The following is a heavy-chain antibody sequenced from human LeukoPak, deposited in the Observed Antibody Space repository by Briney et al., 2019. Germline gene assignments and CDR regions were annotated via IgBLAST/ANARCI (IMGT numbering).Heavy chain of an antibody. Sequence: GGSLRLSCAASGFTVSSNYMSWVRQAPGKGLEWVSVIYSGGSTYYADSVEGRFTISRDNSKNTLYLQMNSLRAEDTAVYYCARGLRLGVRLDYWGQGTLVTVSS. CDR1: GFTVSSNY. J-gene: IGHJ4*02. CDR2: IYSGGST. CDR3: ARGLRLGVRLDY. D-gene: IGHD3-16*01. V-gene: IGHV3-66*02.